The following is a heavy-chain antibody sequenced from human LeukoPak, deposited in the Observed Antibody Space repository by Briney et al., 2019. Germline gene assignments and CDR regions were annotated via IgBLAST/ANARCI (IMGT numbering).Heavy chain of an antibody. CDR3: ARVAVAGPTGWFDP. CDR2: ISYDGSNK. J-gene: IGHJ5*02. CDR1: GFTFSSYG. Sequence: GRSLRLSCAASGFTFSSYGMHWVRQAPGKGLEWVAVISYDGSNKYYADSVKGRFTISRDNSKNTLYLQMNSLRAEDTAVYYCARVAVAGPTGWFDPWGQGTLVTVSS. V-gene: IGHV3-30*03. D-gene: IGHD2-15*01.